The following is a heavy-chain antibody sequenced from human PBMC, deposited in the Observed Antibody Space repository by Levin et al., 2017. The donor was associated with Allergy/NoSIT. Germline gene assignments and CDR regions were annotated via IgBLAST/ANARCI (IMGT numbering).Heavy chain of an antibody. CDR3: AKDVDSSGYYYFDY. CDR2: ISGSGGST. V-gene: IGHV3-23*01. D-gene: IGHD3-22*01. Sequence: LSLTCAASGFTFSSYAMSWVRQAPGKGLEWVSAISGSGGSTYYADSVKGRFTISRDNSKNTLYLQMNSLRAEDTAVYYCAKDVDSSGYYYFDYWGQGTLVTVSS. J-gene: IGHJ4*02. CDR1: GFTFSSYA.